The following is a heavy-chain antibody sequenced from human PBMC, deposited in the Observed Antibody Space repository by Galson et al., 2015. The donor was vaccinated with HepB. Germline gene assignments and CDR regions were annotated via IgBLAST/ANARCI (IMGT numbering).Heavy chain of an antibody. CDR1: GFTFSSYS. CDR2: ISSSSSTI. Sequence: SLRLSCAASGFTFSSYSMNWVRQAPGKGLEWVSYISSSSSTIYYADSVKGRFTISRDNAKNSLYLQTNSLRAEDTAVYYCARDLRLRSVVAALGYWGQGTLVTVSS. CDR3: ARDLRLRSVVAALGY. J-gene: IGHJ4*02. D-gene: IGHD2-15*01. V-gene: IGHV3-48*01.